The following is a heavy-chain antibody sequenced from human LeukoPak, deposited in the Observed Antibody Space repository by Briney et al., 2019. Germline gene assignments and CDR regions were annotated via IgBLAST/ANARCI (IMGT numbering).Heavy chain of an antibody. CDR1: GYTFTIYG. V-gene: IGHV1-18*01. D-gene: IGHD1-26*01. Sequence: ASVKVSCTASGYTFTIYGISWVRQAPGQGLEWMGWISAYNGNTNYAQKLQGRVTMTTDTSTSTAYMELRSLRSDDTAVYYCARSHAGAQIDYWGQGTLVTVSS. CDR3: ARSHAGAQIDY. CDR2: ISAYNGNT. J-gene: IGHJ4*02.